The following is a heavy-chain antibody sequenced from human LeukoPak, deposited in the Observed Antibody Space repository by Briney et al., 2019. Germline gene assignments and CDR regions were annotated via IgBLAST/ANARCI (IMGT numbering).Heavy chain of an antibody. CDR1: GYTFTTYE. J-gene: IGHJ4*02. CDR2: MSPNSGNT. V-gene: IGHV1-8*02. CDR3: ARTVVVVPAATFDY. D-gene: IGHD2-2*01. Sequence: ASVKASCKASGYTFTTYEIYWVRQATGQGLEWVGWMSPNSGNTVYAQKFQGRVTMTRDMSTSTVYMELSSLRSEDTAVYYCARTVVVVPAATFDYWGQGTLVTVSS.